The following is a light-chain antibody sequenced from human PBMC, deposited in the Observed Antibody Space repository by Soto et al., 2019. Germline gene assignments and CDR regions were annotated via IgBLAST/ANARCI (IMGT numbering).Light chain of an antibody. V-gene: IGLV2-11*01. CDR1: SSDVGYYDY. J-gene: IGLJ1*01. Sequence: QSALTQPPSASGAPGQSVTISCTGTSSDVGYYDYVSWYQQHPGKAPKIIIYDVTKRPSGVPDRFSGSKSGNTASLTISGLQAEDEADYYCCSYAGSYTHVFGTGTKVTVL. CDR3: CSYAGSYTHV. CDR2: DVT.